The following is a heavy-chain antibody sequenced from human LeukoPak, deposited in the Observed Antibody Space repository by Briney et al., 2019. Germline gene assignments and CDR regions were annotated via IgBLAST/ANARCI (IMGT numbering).Heavy chain of an antibody. CDR3: ARGGSGTWFCHDY. V-gene: IGHV1-69*04. CDR1: GGTFSSYA. J-gene: IGHJ4*02. CDR2: IIPILGIA. Sequence: SVKVSCKASGGTFSSYAISWVRQAPGQGLEWMGRIIPILGIANYAQKFQGRVTITADKSTSTAYMELSSLRSEDTAVYYCARGGSGTWFCHDYWGQGTLVTVSS. D-gene: IGHD2-15*01.